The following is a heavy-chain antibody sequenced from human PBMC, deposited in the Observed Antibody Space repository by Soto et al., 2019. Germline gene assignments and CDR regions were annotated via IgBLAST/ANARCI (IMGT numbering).Heavy chain of an antibody. J-gene: IGHJ5*02. CDR3: ARDRGTANKPNWLDP. Sequence: SETLSLTCTVSGDSVSSATYYWSWIRQPPGKALEWIGSIYYSGSTNYNPSLRSRVIMSVDTSKNQFSLNLSSVTAADTAVYYCARDRGTANKPNWLDPEGKGTMVTVSS. V-gene: IGHV4-61*01. CDR2: IYYSGST. CDR1: GDSVSSATYY. D-gene: IGHD3-10*01.